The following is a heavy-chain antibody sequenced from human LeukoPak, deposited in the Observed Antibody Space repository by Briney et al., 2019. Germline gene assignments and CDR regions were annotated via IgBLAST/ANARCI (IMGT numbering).Heavy chain of an antibody. CDR2: ISKTGDAT. J-gene: IGHJ4*02. CDR1: GFTFSNYA. V-gene: IGHV3-23*01. D-gene: IGHD2-21*02. CDR3: ARDRDFPRDQLDY. Sequence: GGSLRLSCAASGFTFSNYAMSWVHQAPGKGLEWASAISKTGDATWYPDSVKGRFTISRDKSKNILYLQMNSLRAEDTALYYCARDRDFPRDQLDYWGQGTLVTVSS.